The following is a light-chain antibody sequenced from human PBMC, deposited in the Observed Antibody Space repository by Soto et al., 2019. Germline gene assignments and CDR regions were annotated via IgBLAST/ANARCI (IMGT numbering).Light chain of an antibody. CDR2: GAS. Sequence: EIVLTQSPCTLSLSPGERATLSCRASQSVRSDYLAWYQQKPGQAPRLHIYGASTRATGIPARFSGSGSGTDFTLTISSLQSEEFAVYYCQQYNNWPWTFGQGTKVDI. CDR1: QSVRSD. V-gene: IGKV3D-15*01. J-gene: IGKJ1*01. CDR3: QQYNNWPWT.